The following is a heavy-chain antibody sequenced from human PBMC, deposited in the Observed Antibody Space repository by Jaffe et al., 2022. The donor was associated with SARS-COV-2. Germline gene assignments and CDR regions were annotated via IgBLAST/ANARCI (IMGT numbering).Heavy chain of an antibody. Sequence: QITLKESGPTLVKPTQTLTLTCTFSGFSLNTSAVGVGWIRQPPGKALEWLALLYWDDDQTYSPSLKSRLTIIKDNSKNQVVLTMTNMDPVDTATYYCALRRGGFERFLYVGGFNAFHIWGQGSMVTVSS. D-gene: IGHD3-3*01. CDR1: GFSLNTSAVG. V-gene: IGHV2-5*02. CDR3: ALRRGGFERFLYVGGFNAFHI. J-gene: IGHJ3*02. CDR2: LYWDDDQ.